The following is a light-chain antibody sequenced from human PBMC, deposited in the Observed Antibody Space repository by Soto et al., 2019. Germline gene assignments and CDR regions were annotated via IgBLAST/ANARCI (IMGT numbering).Light chain of an antibody. CDR1: QSVSSY. Sequence: EIVLTQSPATLSLSPGERATLSCRASQSVSSYLAWYQQKPGQAPRLLIYDASNRATGIPARFSGSGSGTDFTLTISRLEPEDSATYYCLQDINYPWTFGQGTKVDIK. CDR3: LQDINYPWT. V-gene: IGKV3-11*01. J-gene: IGKJ1*01. CDR2: DAS.